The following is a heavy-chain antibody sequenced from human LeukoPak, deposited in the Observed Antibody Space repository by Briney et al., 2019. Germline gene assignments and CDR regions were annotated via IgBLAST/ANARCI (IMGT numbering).Heavy chain of an antibody. J-gene: IGHJ4*02. D-gene: IGHD5-18*01. Sequence: SETLSLTCAVSGGSISSGGYSWSWIRQPPGKGLEWIGSIFYSGSTYYNPSLKSRVTISVDTSENQFSLILSSVTAADTAVYYCASLDTAMVPFYWGQGTLVTVSS. CDR1: GGSISSGGYS. CDR2: IFYSGST. V-gene: IGHV4-30-2*03. CDR3: ASLDTAMVPFY.